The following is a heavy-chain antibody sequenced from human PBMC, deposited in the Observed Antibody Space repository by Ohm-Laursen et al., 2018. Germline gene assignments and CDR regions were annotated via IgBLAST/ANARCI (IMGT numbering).Heavy chain of an antibody. CDR2: ISYDGSNK. V-gene: IGHV3-30*18. CDR3: AKDKGGHGRLGAVDY. D-gene: IGHD1-26*01. CDR1: GFTFSSYG. Sequence: SLRLSCAASGFTFSSYGMHWVRQAPGKGLEWVAVISYDGSNKYYADSVKGRFTISRDNSKNTLYLQMNSLRAEDTAVYYCAKDKGGHGRLGAVDYWGQGTLVTVSS. J-gene: IGHJ4*02.